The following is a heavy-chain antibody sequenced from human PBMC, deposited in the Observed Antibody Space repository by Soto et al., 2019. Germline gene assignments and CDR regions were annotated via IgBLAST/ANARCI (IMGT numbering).Heavy chain of an antibody. V-gene: IGHV1-8*01. J-gene: IGHJ6*02. Sequence: QVQLVQSGAEVKKPGASVKVSCKASGYTFTSYDINWVRQAAGQGLEWMGWMNPNSGNTGYAQKFQGRVTMTRNTSISTAYMELSSLRSEDTAVYYCAREATWNFCYYGMDVWGQGTTVTVSS. D-gene: IGHD1-26*01. CDR1: GYTFTSYD. CDR2: MNPNSGNT. CDR3: AREATWNFCYYGMDV.